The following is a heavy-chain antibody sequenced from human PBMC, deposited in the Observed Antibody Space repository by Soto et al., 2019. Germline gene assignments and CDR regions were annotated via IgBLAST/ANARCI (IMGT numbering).Heavy chain of an antibody. CDR2: IIPIFGTT. J-gene: IGHJ4*02. CDR3: ARGLYCAGGCYSQFDY. D-gene: IGHD2-21*02. Sequence: VQLVQSGAEVKKPGSSVKVSCKASGGTFSNYPFIWVRQAPGQGLDWMGGIIPIFGTTDYGQRFQGRVTITADQSTNTAYMELSSLRSDDTAVYYCARGLYCAGGCYSQFDYWGQRTLVTVSS. CDR1: GGTFSNYP. V-gene: IGHV1-69*01.